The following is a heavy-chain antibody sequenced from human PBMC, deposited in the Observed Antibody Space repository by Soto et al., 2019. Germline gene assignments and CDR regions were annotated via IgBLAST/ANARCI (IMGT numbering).Heavy chain of an antibody. CDR3: ARGAMYSRGWYGHSPSSEPRLSRVLLDA. V-gene: IGHV4-34*01. CDR2: INHSGST. J-gene: IGHJ5*02. CDR1: GGSFSGYY. D-gene: IGHD6-19*01. Sequence: QVQLQQWGAGLLKPSETLSLTCAVYGGSFSGYYWSWIRQPPGKGLEWIGEINHSGSTNYNPSLTGRMTGSVVTSKHQYTLKLGSVCAADTAVYHCARGAMYSRGWYGHSPSSEPRLSRVLLDAWGRGSLVSVSS.